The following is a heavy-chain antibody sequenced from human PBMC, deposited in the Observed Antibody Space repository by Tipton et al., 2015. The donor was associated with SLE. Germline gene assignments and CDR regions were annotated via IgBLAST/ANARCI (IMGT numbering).Heavy chain of an antibody. CDR3: AREIVVVVAATHYYYGMDV. Sequence: LRLSCAVYGGSFSGHYWSWIRQPPGKGLEWIGYIYYSGSTNYNPSLKSRVTISVDTSKNQFSLKLSSVTAADTAVYYCAREIVVVVAATHYYYGMDVWGQGTTVTVSS. J-gene: IGHJ6*02. CDR1: GGSFSGHY. D-gene: IGHD2-15*01. V-gene: IGHV4-59*11. CDR2: IYYSGST.